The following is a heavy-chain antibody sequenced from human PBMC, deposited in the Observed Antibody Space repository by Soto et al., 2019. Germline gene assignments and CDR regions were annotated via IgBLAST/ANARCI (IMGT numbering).Heavy chain of an antibody. V-gene: IGHV4-39*01. Sequence: SETLSLTCTVSGDSITSINNYWGWIRQPPGMGLEWIANIYYDGSTFYNPSLKSRVAMSIDTSKNQFSLNLTSVTATDTAVYYCKTVVITGTRHMDLASGGQGISVTVYS. J-gene: IGHJ4*02. CDR3: KTVVITGTRHMDLAS. D-gene: IGHD3-22*01. CDR1: GDSITSINNY. CDR2: IYYDGST.